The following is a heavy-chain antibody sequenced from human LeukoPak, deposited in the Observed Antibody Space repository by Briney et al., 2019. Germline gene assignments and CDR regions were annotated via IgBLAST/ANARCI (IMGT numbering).Heavy chain of an antibody. V-gene: IGHV1-46*01. CDR1: GYTFTSYY. J-gene: IGHJ4*02. CDR2: INPSGGST. D-gene: IGHD3-10*01. Sequence: ASVKVSCKASGYTFTSYYTHWVRQGHGQGNEWMGIINPSGGSTSYAQKFQVRVTMTRDTSTITVYMDLRSLRSEDTAVYYCARDSRGSGSYPNWGQGTLVTVSS. CDR3: ARDSRGSGSYPN.